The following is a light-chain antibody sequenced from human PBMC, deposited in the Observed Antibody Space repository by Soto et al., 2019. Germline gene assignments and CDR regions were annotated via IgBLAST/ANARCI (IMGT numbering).Light chain of an antibody. CDR3: QHSREWPPGAS. CDR2: DAS. CDR1: QSIATN. J-gene: IGKJ4*01. Sequence: EIVLTQSPAILSLSPGEGATLSCRASQSIATNLAWYQQKPGQPPRLLIYDASDRATGIPARFSGSGSGADFTLTISSLEPEDVAVYYCQHSREWPPGASFGGGTKVEI. V-gene: IGKV3-11*01.